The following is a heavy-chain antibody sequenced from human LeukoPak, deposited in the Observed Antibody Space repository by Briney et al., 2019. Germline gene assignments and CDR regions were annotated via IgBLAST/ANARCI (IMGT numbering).Heavy chain of an antibody. V-gene: IGHV3-48*03. CDR1: GFTFSSYE. J-gene: IGHJ3*02. Sequence: PGGSLRLSCAASGFTFSSYEMNWVRQAPGKGLEWVSYISSSGSLIFYADSVRGRFTISRDNARNSLYLQMNSLRAEDTAVYYCAREDEDAFDIWGQGTMVTVSS. CDR2: ISSSGSLI. CDR3: AREDEDAFDI.